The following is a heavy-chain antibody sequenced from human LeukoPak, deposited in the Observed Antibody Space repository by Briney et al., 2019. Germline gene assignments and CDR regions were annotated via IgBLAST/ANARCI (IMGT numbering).Heavy chain of an antibody. J-gene: IGHJ5*02. CDR2: VSGSGGST. Sequence: GGSLRLSCAASGFTFSSNAMSWVRQAPGKGLEWVSTVSGSGGSTYYADSVKGRFTISRDNSKNTLYLQMNTLRAEDTAVYYCAKDVSWNWFDPWGQGTLVTVSS. V-gene: IGHV3-23*01. CDR3: AKDVSWNWFDP. CDR1: GFTFSSNA.